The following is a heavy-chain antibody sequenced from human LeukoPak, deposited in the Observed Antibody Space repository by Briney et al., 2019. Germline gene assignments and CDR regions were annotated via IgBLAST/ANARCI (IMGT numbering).Heavy chain of an antibody. Sequence: SETLSLTCTVSGTSISNYYCSWIRQSPGKGLEWIGYIYYSGTTNYNPSLKSRVTISVDTSKNQFSLKLTSVTAADTAVYYCARSGSYGGHFDNWGQGTLVTVSS. V-gene: IGHV4-59*08. CDR2: IYYSGTT. D-gene: IGHD1-26*01. CDR1: GTSISNYY. CDR3: ARSGSYGGHFDN. J-gene: IGHJ4*02.